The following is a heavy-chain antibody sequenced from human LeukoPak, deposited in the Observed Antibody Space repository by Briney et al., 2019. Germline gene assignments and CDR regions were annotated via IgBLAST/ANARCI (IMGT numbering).Heavy chain of an antibody. CDR2: VWYDDSNK. Sequence: GGSLRLSCAASGFTFRSYDMHWVRQAPGKGLEWVAVVWYDDSNKYYVDSVKGRFTISRDNSKNTLYLQMNSLRVEATALYYCAREDSSGAFDIWGQGTMVTVSS. D-gene: IGHD3-22*01. CDR1: GFTFRSYD. CDR3: AREDSSGAFDI. V-gene: IGHV3-33*01. J-gene: IGHJ3*02.